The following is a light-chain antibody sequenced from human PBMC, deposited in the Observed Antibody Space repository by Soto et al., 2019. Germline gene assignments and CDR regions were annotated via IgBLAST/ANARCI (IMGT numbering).Light chain of an antibody. CDR1: QSLLYNNTYNY. Sequence: EIVMTQSPLTLPVTPGEPASISCRSSQSLLYNNTYNYLDWYVQKPGQSPQLLIYFGSNRAPGVPDRFSGSGSGTDFTLKINRLEAEDVGTYYCMQALQSLTFGQGTRLE. CDR3: MQALQSLT. CDR2: FGS. J-gene: IGKJ5*01. V-gene: IGKV2-28*01.